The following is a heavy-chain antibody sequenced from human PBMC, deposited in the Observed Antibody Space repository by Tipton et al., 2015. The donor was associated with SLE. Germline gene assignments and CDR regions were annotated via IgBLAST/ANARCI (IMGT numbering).Heavy chain of an antibody. CDR1: GGSVRRGAYY. CDR3: ARGGILRD. J-gene: IGHJ4*02. V-gene: IGHV4-39*07. Sequence: TLSLTCSVSGGSVRRGAYYWGWIRQPPGKGLEWIGSVYQTTSIYYTSSLKSRVTISMDAPKNQFSLKMTSVTAADTAVYYCARGGILRDWGQGLLVTVSS. D-gene: IGHD3-3*02. CDR2: VYQTTSI.